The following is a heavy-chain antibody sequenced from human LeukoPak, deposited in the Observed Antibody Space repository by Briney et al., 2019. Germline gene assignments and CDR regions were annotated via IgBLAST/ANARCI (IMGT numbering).Heavy chain of an antibody. J-gene: IGHJ4*02. CDR2: LNQDGSDK. Sequence: GGSLRLSCAASTFTFNRHWMSWVRQAPGKGLEWVANLNQDGSDKYYVDSVKGRFTISRDNAKNSLHLQMNSLRAEDTAVYYCARDGGWFLDYWGQGTLVTVSS. CDR3: ARDGGWFLDY. D-gene: IGHD6-19*01. V-gene: IGHV3-7*05. CDR1: TFTFNRHW.